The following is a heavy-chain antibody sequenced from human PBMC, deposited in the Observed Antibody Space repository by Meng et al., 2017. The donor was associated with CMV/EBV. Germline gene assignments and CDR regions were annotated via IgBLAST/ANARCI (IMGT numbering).Heavy chain of an antibody. CDR2: IYYSGST. D-gene: IGHD2-8*01. Sequence: GSLRLSCTVSGGSVSSGSYYWSWIRQPPGKGLEWIGYIYYSGSTNYNPSLKSRVTISVDTSKNQFSLKLSSVTAADTAVYYCARDYIVLMNAFDIWGQGTMVTVSS. V-gene: IGHV4-61*01. CDR3: ARDYIVLMNAFDI. CDR1: GGSVSSGSYY. J-gene: IGHJ3*02.